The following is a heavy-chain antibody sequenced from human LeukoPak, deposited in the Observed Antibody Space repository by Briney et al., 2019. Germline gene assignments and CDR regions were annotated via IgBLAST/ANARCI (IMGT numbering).Heavy chain of an antibody. CDR3: ALYGSGSSDAFDI. CDR2: IYYSGST. V-gene: IGHV4-59*01. J-gene: IGHJ3*02. Sequence: SETLSLTCTVSGGSISSYYWSWIRQPPGKGLEWIGYIYYSGSTNYNPSLKSRVTISVDTSKNQFSLKLSSVTAADTAVYYCALYGSGSSDAFDIWGQGTMVTVSS. CDR1: GGSISSYY. D-gene: IGHD3-10*01.